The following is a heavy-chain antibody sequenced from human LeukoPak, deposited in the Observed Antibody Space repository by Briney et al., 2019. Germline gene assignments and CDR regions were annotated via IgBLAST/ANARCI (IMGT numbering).Heavy chain of an antibody. CDR3: ARDLPRIAVAGREYYFDY. CDR2: IKQDGSER. Sequence: PGGSLRLSCAASGFTFSSYWMSWVRQAPGKGLEWVANIKQDGSERYYVDSVKGRSTISRDNAKNSLYLQMNSLRAEDTAVYYCARDLPRIAVAGREYYFDYWGQGTLVTVSS. CDR1: GFTFSSYW. D-gene: IGHD6-19*01. J-gene: IGHJ4*02. V-gene: IGHV3-7*01.